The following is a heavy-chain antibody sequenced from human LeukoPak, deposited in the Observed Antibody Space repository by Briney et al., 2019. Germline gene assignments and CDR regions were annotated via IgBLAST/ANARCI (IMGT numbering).Heavy chain of an antibody. Sequence: GGSLRLSCAASGFTFSSYSMNWVRQAPGKGLEWVSSIRSSSSYIYYADSVKGRFTISRDNAKNSLYLQMNSLRAEDTAVYYCARGGWVGVTRTAWFDPWGQGTLVTVSS. CDR3: ARGGWVGVTRTAWFDP. CDR1: GFTFSSYS. V-gene: IGHV3-21*04. D-gene: IGHD1-26*01. J-gene: IGHJ5*02. CDR2: IRSSSSYI.